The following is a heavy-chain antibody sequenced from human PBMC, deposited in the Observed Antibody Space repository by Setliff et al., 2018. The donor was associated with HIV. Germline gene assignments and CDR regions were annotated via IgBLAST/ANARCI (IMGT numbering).Heavy chain of an antibody. CDR1: DGSFSDYS. J-gene: IGHJ4*02. CDR3: ARGRYNGDSYSGGFYYFDH. V-gene: IGHV4-34*01. Sequence: SETLSLTCAVSDGSFSDYSWTWLRQPPGKALEWIGHINDNGGANYNPSLTTRATISVATPKNQFFLELTSVTAADTAVYYCARGRYNGDSYSGGFYYFDHWGQGSLVTVSS. D-gene: IGHD1-1*01. CDR2: INDNGGA.